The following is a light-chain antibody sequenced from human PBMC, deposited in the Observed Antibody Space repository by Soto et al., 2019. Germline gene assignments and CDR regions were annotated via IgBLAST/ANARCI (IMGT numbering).Light chain of an antibody. Sequence: QSALTQPRSVSGSPGQSVTISCTGTSSDVCGYNYVSWYQQHPGKAPKLMIYDVSKRPSGVPDRFSGSKSGNTASLTISGLQAEDEADYYCCSYAGSYRYVFGTGTKVTVL. V-gene: IGLV2-11*01. CDR3: CSYAGSYRYV. CDR1: SSDVCGYNY. J-gene: IGLJ1*01. CDR2: DVS.